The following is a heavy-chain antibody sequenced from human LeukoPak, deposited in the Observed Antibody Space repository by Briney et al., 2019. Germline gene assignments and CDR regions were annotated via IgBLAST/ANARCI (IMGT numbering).Heavy chain of an antibody. CDR2: IYYSGST. Sequence: SETLSLTCTVSGGSISSYYWSWIRQPPGKGLEWIGYIYYSGSTNYNPSLKSRVTISVDTSKNQFSLKLSSVTAADTAVYYCARLKYSYGLIDYWGQGTLVTVSS. CDR3: ARLKYSYGLIDY. J-gene: IGHJ4*02. CDR1: GGSISSYY. V-gene: IGHV4-59*08. D-gene: IGHD5-18*01.